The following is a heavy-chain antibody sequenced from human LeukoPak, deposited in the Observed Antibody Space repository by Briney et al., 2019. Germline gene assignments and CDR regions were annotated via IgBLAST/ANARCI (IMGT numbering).Heavy chain of an antibody. V-gene: IGHV1-46*01. CDR2: FNPSGSST. CDR1: GYTFTSFY. CDR3: ARAGENYYDFYY. J-gene: IGHJ4*02. D-gene: IGHD1-26*01. Sequence: ASVTLSCKASGYTFTSFYMHWVRQAPGQGLEWMGIFNPSGSSTTYAQKFQGRVTITRDTSTSIVYMELSSLGSEDTAVYYCARAGENYYDFYYWGQGTLVTVSS.